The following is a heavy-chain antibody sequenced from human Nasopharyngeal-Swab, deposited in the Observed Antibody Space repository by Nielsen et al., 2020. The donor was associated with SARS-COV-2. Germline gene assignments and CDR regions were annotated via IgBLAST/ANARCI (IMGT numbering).Heavy chain of an antibody. Sequence: GESLKISCAASGFTFSSYGMHWVRQAPGKGLEWVAFIRYDGFNQHYADSVKGRFTISRDSFKNTLYLQLNSLRAEDTAVYYCAKDHKMDSGGGVGYMDVWGKGTTVTVFS. J-gene: IGHJ6*03. D-gene: IGHD3-16*01. CDR1: GFTFSSYG. V-gene: IGHV3-30*02. CDR3: AKDHKMDSGGGVGYMDV. CDR2: IRYDGFNQ.